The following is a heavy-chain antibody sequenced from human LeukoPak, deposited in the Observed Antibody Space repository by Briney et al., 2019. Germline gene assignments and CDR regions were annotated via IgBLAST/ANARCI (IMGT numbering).Heavy chain of an antibody. CDR1: GFAVSSNY. CDR3: APTRGYFDY. J-gene: IGHJ4*02. V-gene: IGHV3-30*02. Sequence: PGGSLRLSCAASGFAVSSNYMSWVRQAPGKGLEWVAFIRYDGSNKYYADSVKGRFTISRDNSKNTLYLQMNSLRAEDTAVYYCAPTRGYFDYWGQGTLVTVSS. CDR2: IRYDGSNK.